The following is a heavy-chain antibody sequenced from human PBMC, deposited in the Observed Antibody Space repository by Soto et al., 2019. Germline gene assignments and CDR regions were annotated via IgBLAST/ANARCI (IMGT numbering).Heavy chain of an antibody. V-gene: IGHV1-2*02. J-gene: IGHJ4*02. D-gene: IGHD1-26*01. Sequence: GASVKVSCKASGYTFTGYYMHWVRQAPGQGLEWMGWINPNSGGTNYAQKFQGRVTMTRDTSISTAYMELSRLRSDDTAVYYCARDHPSTRVGAKYDYWGQGTLVTVSS. CDR3: ARDHPSTRVGAKYDY. CDR1: GYTFTGYY. CDR2: INPNSGGT.